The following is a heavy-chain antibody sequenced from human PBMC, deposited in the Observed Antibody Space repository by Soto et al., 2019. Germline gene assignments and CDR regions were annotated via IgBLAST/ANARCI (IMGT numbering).Heavy chain of an antibody. J-gene: IGHJ4*02. Sequence: QVQLVQSGAEVKKPGSSVKVSCKASGGTFSSYAISWVRQAPGQGLEWMGGIIPIFGTANYEQKFQGRVTITADESTSTAYMALSSLRSEDTAVYYCASSVEMATTTFDYWGQGTLGTVSS. V-gene: IGHV1-69*01. D-gene: IGHD5-12*01. CDR1: GGTFSSYA. CDR3: ASSVEMATTTFDY. CDR2: IIPIFGTA.